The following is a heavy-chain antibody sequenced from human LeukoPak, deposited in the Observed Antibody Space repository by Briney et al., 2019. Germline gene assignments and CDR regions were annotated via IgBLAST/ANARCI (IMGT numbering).Heavy chain of an antibody. CDR1: GFTFSSYG. D-gene: IGHD6-19*01. CDR2: IRYDGSNK. J-gene: IGHJ4*02. V-gene: IGHV3-30*02. Sequence: PGGSMRLSCAASGFTFSSYGMLWVRQAPGKGLEWVAFIRYDGSNKYYADSVKARFTLSRDNSKNTMYLQMNTLRAEDTAVYYCATGYSSGWYGRLDYWGQGTLVTVSS. CDR3: ATGYSSGWYGRLDY.